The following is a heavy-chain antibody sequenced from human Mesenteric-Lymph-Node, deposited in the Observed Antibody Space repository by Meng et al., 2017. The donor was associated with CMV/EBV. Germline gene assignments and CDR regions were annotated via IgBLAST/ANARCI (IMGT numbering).Heavy chain of an antibody. D-gene: IGHD6-6*01. CDR3: ARDRGRPEYSSSSYYYYYYGMDV. CDR2: IYYSGST. J-gene: IGHJ6*02. Sequence: SETLSLTCTVSGGSISSYYWSWIRQPPGKGLEWIGYIYYSGSTNYNPSLKSRVTISVDTSKNQFSLKLSSVTAADTAMYYCARDRGRPEYSSSSYYYYYYGMDVWGQGTTVTVSS. CDR1: GGSISSYY. V-gene: IGHV4-59*01.